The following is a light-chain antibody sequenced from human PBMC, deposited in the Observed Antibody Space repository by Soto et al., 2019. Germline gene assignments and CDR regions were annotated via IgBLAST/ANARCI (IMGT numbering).Light chain of an antibody. J-gene: IGLJ3*02. CDR3: ATWDDSLSGWV. CDR2: RSN. Sequence: QSVLTQPPSASGTPGQRVTISCSGSSSNIGRNYVFWYQQFPGTAPKLLIYRSNQRPSGVPDRFSGSESGTSASLAISGLRSEDEADYYCATWDDSLSGWVFGGGTKLTV. V-gene: IGLV1-47*01. CDR1: SSNIGRNY.